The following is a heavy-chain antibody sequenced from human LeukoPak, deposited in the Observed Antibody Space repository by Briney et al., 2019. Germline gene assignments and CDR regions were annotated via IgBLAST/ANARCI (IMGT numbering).Heavy chain of an antibody. Sequence: GGSLRLSCAASGFTVSSNYMSWVRQAPGKGLEWVSVIYSGGFTYYSGSVKGRFTISRDNSKNTLYLQMNSLRVEDTAVYYCAKTGNPATGDYWGQGTLVTVSS. CDR3: AKTGNPATGDY. D-gene: IGHD1-1*01. CDR1: GFTVSSNY. CDR2: IYSGGFT. V-gene: IGHV3-53*01. J-gene: IGHJ4*02.